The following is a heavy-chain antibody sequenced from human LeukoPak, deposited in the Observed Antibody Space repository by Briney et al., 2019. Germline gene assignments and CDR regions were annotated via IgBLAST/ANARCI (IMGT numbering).Heavy chain of an antibody. J-gene: IGHJ5*02. CDR1: GGTFSSYA. V-gene: IGHV1-69*06. Sequence: GASVKVSCKASGGTFSSYAISWVRQAPGQGLEWMGGIIPIFGTANYAQKFQGRVTITADKSTSTAYMELSSLRSEDTAVYYCAGDLDREGSGSYAWNWFDPWGQGTLVTVSS. CDR3: AGDLDREGSGSYAWNWFDP. D-gene: IGHD3-10*01. CDR2: IIPIFGTA.